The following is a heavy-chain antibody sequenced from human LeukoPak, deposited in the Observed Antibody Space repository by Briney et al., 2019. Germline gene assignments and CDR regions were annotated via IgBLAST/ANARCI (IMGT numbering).Heavy chain of an antibody. Sequence: GGSLRLSCGASGFTFSNAWMSWVRQAPGKGLEWVSVIYSGGSTYYADSVKGRFTISRDNSKNTLYLQMNSLRAEDTAVYYCARDDYGGDAFDIWGQGTMVTVSS. D-gene: IGHD4/OR15-4a*01. CDR3: ARDDYGGDAFDI. V-gene: IGHV3-53*01. CDR1: GFTFSNAW. J-gene: IGHJ3*02. CDR2: IYSGGST.